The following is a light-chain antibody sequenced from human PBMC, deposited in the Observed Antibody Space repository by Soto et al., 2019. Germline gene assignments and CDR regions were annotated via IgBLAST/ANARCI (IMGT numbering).Light chain of an antibody. CDR2: KAS. V-gene: IGKV1-5*03. CDR1: QSISSW. Sequence: DIQITQSPSTLSGSVGDRVTITCRASQSISSWLAWYQQKPGKAPKLLIYKASSLESGVPSRFSGSGSGTEFTLTISSLQPDDFATYYCQQYNSYSQWTFCQGTKVDI. CDR3: QQYNSYSQWT. J-gene: IGKJ1*01.